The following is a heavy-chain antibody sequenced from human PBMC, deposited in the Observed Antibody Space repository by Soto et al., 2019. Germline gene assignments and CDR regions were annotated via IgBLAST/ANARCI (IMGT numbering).Heavy chain of an antibody. CDR1: GGSIISNSW. CDR2: IHHGGST. CDR3: ASGSWSNYHGMGV. V-gene: IGHV4-4*02. Sequence: LSLTCDVSGGSIISNSWWSWIRQPPGKGLEWIGEIHHGGSTNHNPSLRSRLTMSVDQSKNQFSLRLTSVTAADTAVYYCASGSWSNYHGMGVWGQGTTVTVSS. D-gene: IGHD6-13*01. J-gene: IGHJ6*02.